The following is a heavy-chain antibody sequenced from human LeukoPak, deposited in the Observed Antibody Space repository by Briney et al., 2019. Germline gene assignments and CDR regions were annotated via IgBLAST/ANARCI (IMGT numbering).Heavy chain of an antibody. CDR3: AKDMLGSGGGNWYFDL. CDR2: ISWNSGSI. J-gene: IGHJ2*01. V-gene: IGHV3-9*01. CDR1: GFTFDDYA. Sequence: GGSLRLSCSASGFTFDDYAMHWVRQAPGKGLEWVSGISWNSGSIGYADSVKGRFTISRDNAKNSLYLQMNSLRAEDTALYYCAKDMLGSGGGNWYFDLWGRGTLVTVSS. D-gene: IGHD6-19*01.